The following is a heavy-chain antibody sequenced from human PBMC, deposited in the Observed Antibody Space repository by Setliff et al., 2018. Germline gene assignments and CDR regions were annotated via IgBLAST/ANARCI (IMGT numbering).Heavy chain of an antibody. CDR1: GYSFLIYW. CDR3: VRAGSGIGGDLDY. V-gene: IGHV5-51*01. J-gene: IGHJ4*02. Sequence: GESLKISCQASGYSFLIYWIGWVRQMPGKGLEWMGIIYPGDSDIRYSPSFEGQVTISADKSITTAYFQWSSLKASDTATYFCVRAGSGIGGDLDYWGQGTLVTVSS. CDR2: IYPGDSDI. D-gene: IGHD3-10*01.